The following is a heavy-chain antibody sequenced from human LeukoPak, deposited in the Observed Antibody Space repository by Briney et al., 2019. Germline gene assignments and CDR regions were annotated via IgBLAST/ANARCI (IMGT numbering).Heavy chain of an antibody. V-gene: IGHV1-69*13. CDR1: GGTFSSYA. J-gene: IGHJ4*02. CDR3: ARGSRKTTVTKFDY. Sequence: SVKVSCKASGGTFSSYAISWVRQAPGQGLEWMGGIIPIFGTANYAQKFQGRVTITADESTSTAYMELSSLRSEDTPVYYCARGSRKTTVTKFDYWGQGTLVTVSS. CDR2: IIPIFGTA. D-gene: IGHD4-11*01.